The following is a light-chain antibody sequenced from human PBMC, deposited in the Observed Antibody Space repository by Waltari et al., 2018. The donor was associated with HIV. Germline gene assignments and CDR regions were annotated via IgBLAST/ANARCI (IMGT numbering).Light chain of an antibody. CDR1: SSDVGGDNS. J-gene: IGLJ2*01. CDR3: SSYTSSSTPV. V-gene: IGLV2-14*03. Sequence: QSALTQPASVSGSPGQSITISCPGTSSDVGGDNSVSWYQQHPGKAPKLMIYDVSNRPSGVSNRFSGSKSGNTASLTISGLQAEDEADYYCSSYTSSSTPVFGGGTKLTVL. CDR2: DVS.